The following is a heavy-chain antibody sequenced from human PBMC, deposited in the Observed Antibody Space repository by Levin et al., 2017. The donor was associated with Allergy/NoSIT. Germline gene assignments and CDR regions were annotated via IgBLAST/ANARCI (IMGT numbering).Heavy chain of an antibody. CDR2: IWYDGSNK. CDR1: GFTFSSYG. CDR3: ARDSNYYDSSGYPVLVWYFDY. D-gene: IGHD3-22*01. V-gene: IGHV3-33*01. Sequence: GESLKISCAASGFTFSSYGMHWVRQAPGKGLEWVAVIWYDGSNKYYADSVKGRFTISRDNSKNTLYLQMNSLRAEDTAVYYCARDSNYYDSSGYPVLVWYFDYWGQGTLVTVSS. J-gene: IGHJ4*02.